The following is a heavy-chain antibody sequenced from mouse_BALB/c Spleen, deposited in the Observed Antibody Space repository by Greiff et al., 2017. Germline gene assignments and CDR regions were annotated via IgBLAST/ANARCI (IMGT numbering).Heavy chain of an antibody. Sequence: DVMLVESGGGLVQPGGSRTLSCAASGFTFSSFGMHWVRQAPEKGLEWVAYISSGSSTIYYADTVKGRFTISRDNTKNTLFLQMTILRSEDTAMYYCARLDSSGYAWFADWGQGTLVTVSA. CDR1: GFTFSSFG. CDR2: ISSGSSTI. J-gene: IGHJ3*01. D-gene: IGHD3-2*01. CDR3: ARLDSSGYAWFAD. V-gene: IGHV5-17*02.